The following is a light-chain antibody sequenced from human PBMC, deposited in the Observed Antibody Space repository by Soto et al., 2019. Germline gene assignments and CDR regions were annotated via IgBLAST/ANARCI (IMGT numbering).Light chain of an antibody. V-gene: IGLV2-11*01. Sequence: QSVLTQPRSVSGSPGQSVTISCTGTSSDVGGYNYVSWYQQNPGIAPKLMIHDVTKRPSGVPDRFSGSKSGNTASLTISGLQAEDEADYYCCSYAGNYTYVFGPGPKVTVL. J-gene: IGLJ1*01. CDR2: DVT. CDR3: CSYAGNYTYV. CDR1: SSDVGGYNY.